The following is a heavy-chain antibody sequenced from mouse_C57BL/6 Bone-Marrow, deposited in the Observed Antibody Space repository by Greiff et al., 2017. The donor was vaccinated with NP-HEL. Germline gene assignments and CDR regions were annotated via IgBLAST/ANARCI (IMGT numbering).Heavy chain of an antibody. CDR2: IDPSDSYT. Sequence: QVQLQQPGAELVRPGTSVKLSCKASGYTFTSYWMHWVKQRPGQGLEWIGVIDPSDSYTNYNQKFKGKATLTVDTSSSTAYMQLSSLTSEEAAVYYCARSVYGNFDDWGQGTTLTVSS. D-gene: IGHD2-10*02. V-gene: IGHV1-59*01. J-gene: IGHJ2*01. CDR3: ARSVYGNFDD. CDR1: GYTFTSYW.